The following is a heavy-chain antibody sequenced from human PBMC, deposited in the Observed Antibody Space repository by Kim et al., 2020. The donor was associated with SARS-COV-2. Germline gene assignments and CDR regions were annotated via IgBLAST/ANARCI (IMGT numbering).Heavy chain of an antibody. CDR2: IYTSGST. J-gene: IGHJ4*02. V-gene: IGHV4-4*07. D-gene: IGHD6-19*01. CDR3: AREEGYSSGWYGFSESDMYYFDY. CDR1: GGSISSYY. Sequence: SETLSLTCTVSGGSISSYYWSWIRQPAGKGLEWIGRIYTSGSTNYNPSLKSRVTMSVDTSKNQFSLKLSSVTAADTAVYYCAREEGYSSGWYGFSESDMYYFDYWGQGTLVTVSS.